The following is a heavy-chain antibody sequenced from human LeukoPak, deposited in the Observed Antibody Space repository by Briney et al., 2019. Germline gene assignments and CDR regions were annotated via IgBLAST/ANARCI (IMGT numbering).Heavy chain of an antibody. CDR2: FYHGGTT. CDR1: GYPITTSGSYY. J-gene: IGHJ5*02. D-gene: IGHD1-26*01. Sequence: SETLSLTCTVSGYPITTSGSYYWAWIRQPPGKGLEWIGDFYHGGTTYYNASLKSRVTMSVDTSKNHFSLKLSSVTAADTAVYYCARERSGSYFPRRSWFDPWGQGTLVTVSS. V-gene: IGHV4-38-2*02. CDR3: ARERSGSYFPRRSWFDP.